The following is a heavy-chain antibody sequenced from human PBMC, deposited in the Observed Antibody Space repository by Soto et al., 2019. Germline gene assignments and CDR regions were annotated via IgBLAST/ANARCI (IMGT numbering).Heavy chain of an antibody. D-gene: IGHD1-1*01. J-gene: IGHJ5*02. CDR3: ARHLLLERPADSQGFDP. V-gene: IGHV4-39*01. CDR1: GGSISSSSYY. Sequence: LQLQESGPGLVKPSETLSLTCTVSGGSISSSSYYWGWIRQPPGKGLEWIGSIYYSGSTYYNPSLKSRATISVDTSKNRFSVKLSSVTAADTAVYYGARHLLLERPADSQGFDPWGQGTLVPVS. CDR2: IYYSGST.